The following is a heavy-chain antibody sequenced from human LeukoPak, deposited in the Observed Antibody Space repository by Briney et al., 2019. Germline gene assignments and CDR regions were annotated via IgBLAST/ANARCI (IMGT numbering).Heavy chain of an antibody. J-gene: IGHJ4*02. V-gene: IGHV4-39*07. D-gene: IGHD3-10*01. CDR3: ARYYGSGYYDD. CDR1: GGSISSNSYY. CDR2: INHSGST. Sequence: SETLSLTCTVSGGSISSNSYYWGWIRQSPGKGLEWIGEINHSGSTNYNPSLKSRVTISVDTSKNQFSLKLSSVTAADTAVYYCARYYGSGYYDDWGQGTLVTVSS.